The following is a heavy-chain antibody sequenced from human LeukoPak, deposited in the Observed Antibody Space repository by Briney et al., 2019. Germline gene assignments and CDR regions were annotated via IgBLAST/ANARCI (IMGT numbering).Heavy chain of an antibody. J-gene: IGHJ3*02. CDR2: IYSGGST. CDR3: ARRVVVVSAAMRNDAFDI. V-gene: IGHV4-59*01. CDR1: GGSISSFY. Sequence: PSETLSLTCTVSGGSISSFYWNWIRQPPGKGLEWIGYIYSGGSTNYNPSLKSRVTISLDTSKHQFSLNLSSVTAADTAVYYCARRVVVVSAAMRNDAFDIWGQGTMVTVSS. D-gene: IGHD2-2*01.